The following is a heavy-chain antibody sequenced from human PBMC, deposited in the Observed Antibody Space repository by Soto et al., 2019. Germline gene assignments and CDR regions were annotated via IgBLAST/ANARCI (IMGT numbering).Heavy chain of an antibody. V-gene: IGHV2-5*04. CDR2: IYWDDDK. CDR1: GFSLSTHGVG. Sequence: QITLKESGPPLVKPTQTLTLTCTFSGFSLSTHGVGVGWTRQPPGKALEWLALIYWDDDKRYNSFVESRLTISKDTSKDQVVLTMSNMDPVDTGTYYCVSTVVIPPYFDYWGQGILVTVSS. J-gene: IGHJ4*02. CDR3: VSTVVIPPYFDY. D-gene: IGHD2-15*01.